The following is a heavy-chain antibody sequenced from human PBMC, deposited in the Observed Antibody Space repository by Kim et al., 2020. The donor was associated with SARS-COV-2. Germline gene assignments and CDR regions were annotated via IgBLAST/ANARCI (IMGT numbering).Heavy chain of an antibody. CDR2: ISSNGGST. Sequence: GGSLRLSCSASGFTFSSYAMHWVRQAPGKGLEYVSAISSNGGSTYYADSVKGRFTISRDNSKNTLYLQMSSLRAEDTAVYYCVKDRGCKSSTSCYHFDYWGQGTLVTVSS. J-gene: IGHJ4*02. V-gene: IGHV3-64D*09. CDR3: VKDRGCKSSTSCYHFDY. D-gene: IGHD2-2*01. CDR1: GFTFSSYA.